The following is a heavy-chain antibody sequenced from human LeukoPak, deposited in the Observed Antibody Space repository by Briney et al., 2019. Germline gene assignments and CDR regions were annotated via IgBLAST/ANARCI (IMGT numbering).Heavy chain of an antibody. CDR1: GGSFSGYY. D-gene: IGHD3-9*01. CDR3: ASGDYDSVDY. V-gene: IGHV4-34*01. Sequence: PSETLSLTCAVYGGSFSGYYWSWIRQPPGKGLEWIGEINHSGSTNYNPSLKNRVTISVDTSKNQFSLKLSSVTAADTAVYYCASGDYDSVDYWGQGTLVTVSS. J-gene: IGHJ4*02. CDR2: INHSGST.